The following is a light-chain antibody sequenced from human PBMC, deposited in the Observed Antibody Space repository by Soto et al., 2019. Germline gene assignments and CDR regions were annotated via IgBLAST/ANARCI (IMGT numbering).Light chain of an antibody. Sequence: QPVLTQPASVSGSPGQSVTISCTGTSSDVGGYNYVSWYQQHPGRAPKVIIYDVRNRPSGVSDRFSGSKSGNTASLTISGLQAEDEADYYCSSYTTRNTLVFGGGTKLTVL. CDR3: SSYTTRNTLV. V-gene: IGLV2-14*03. CDR2: DVR. J-gene: IGLJ2*01. CDR1: SSDVGGYNY.